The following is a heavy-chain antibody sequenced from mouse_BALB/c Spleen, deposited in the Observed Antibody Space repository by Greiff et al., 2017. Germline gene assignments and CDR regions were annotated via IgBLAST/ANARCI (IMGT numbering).Heavy chain of an antibody. Sequence: VQLQQSGPGLVKPSQSLSLTCTVTGYSITSDYAWNWIRQFPGNKLEWMGYISYSGSTSYNPSLKSRISITRDTSKNQFFLQLNSVTTEDTATYYCARSEGLGRWGYFDYWGQGTTLTVSS. CDR3: ARSEGLGRWGYFDY. CDR1: GYSITSDYA. V-gene: IGHV3-2*02. J-gene: IGHJ2*01. D-gene: IGHD4-1*01. CDR2: ISYSGST.